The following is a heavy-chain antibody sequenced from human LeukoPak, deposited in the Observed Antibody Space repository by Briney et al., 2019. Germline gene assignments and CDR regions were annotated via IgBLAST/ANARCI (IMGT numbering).Heavy chain of an antibody. V-gene: IGHV4-39*01. CDR2: IYYSGST. CDR3: ASWGGSWFDY. CDR1: GGSISSSSYY. D-gene: IGHD6-13*01. J-gene: IGHJ4*02. Sequence: SETLSLTCTVSGGSISSSSYYWGWVRQPPGKGLEWIGNIYYSGSTYYNPSLKSRVTISVDTSKNQFSLKLSSVTAADTAVYYCASWGGSWFDYWGQGTLVTVSS.